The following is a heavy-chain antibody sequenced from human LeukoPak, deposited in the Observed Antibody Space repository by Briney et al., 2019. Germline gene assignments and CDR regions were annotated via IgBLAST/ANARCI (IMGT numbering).Heavy chain of an antibody. CDR3: AELGITMIGGV. CDR2: INQDESEK. J-gene: IGHJ6*04. V-gene: IGHV3-7*01. Sequence: PGGSLRLSCAASGFTFSNYWMTWVRQAPGKGLEWVANINQDESEKYYVDSVKGRFTISRDNAKNSLYLQMNSLRAEDTAVYYCAELGITMIGGVWGKGTTVTISS. CDR1: GFTFSNYW. D-gene: IGHD3-10*02.